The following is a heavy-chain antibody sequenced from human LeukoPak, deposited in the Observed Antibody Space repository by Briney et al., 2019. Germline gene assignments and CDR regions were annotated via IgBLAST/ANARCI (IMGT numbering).Heavy chain of an antibody. CDR1: GFTFSNYA. V-gene: IGHV3-23*01. CDR2: ISGSGDST. Sequence: PGGSLRLSCAASGFTFSNYAMNWVRQAPGKGLEWVSSISGSGDSTYHADSVRGRFTVSRDNSKNTLYLQMKSLRAEDTAVYYCAKVTGSGSYLADAFDIWGHGTVVSVSS. CDR3: AKVTGSGSYLADAFDI. J-gene: IGHJ3*02. D-gene: IGHD3-10*01.